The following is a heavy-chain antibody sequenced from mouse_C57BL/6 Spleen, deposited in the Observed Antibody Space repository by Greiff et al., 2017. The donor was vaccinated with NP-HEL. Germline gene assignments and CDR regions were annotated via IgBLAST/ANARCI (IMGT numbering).Heavy chain of an antibody. CDR3: ARPLYDGYDYARDY. Sequence: VKLMESGPGLVAPSQSLSITCTVSGFSLTSYGVHWVRQPPGKGLEWLVVIWSDGSTTYNSALKSRLSISKDNSKSHVFLKMNSLQTDDTAMYYCARPLYDGYDYARDYWGQGTSVTVSS. D-gene: IGHD2-3*01. V-gene: IGHV2-6*03. CDR1: GFSLTSYG. CDR2: IWSDGST. J-gene: IGHJ4*01.